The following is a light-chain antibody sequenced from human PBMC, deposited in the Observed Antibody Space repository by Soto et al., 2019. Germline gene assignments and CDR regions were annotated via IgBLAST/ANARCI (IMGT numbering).Light chain of an antibody. J-gene: IGKJ5*01. CDR3: QQRSDRLPIT. V-gene: IGKV3-11*01. CDR1: QSVSSH. Sequence: EIVLTQSPATLSLSPGERGTLSCRASQSVSSHLAWYQQKPGQAPRLLIYDASKRPTGIPARFSGSGSETDFTLTISSLEPEDFAVYYCQQRSDRLPITFGQGTRLEIK. CDR2: DAS.